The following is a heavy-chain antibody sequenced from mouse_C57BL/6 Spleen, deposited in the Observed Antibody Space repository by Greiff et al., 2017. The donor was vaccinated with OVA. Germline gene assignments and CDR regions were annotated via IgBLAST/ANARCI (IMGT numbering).Heavy chain of an antibody. CDR1: GYTFTDYN. Sequence: EVQLQQSGPELVKPGASVKMSCKASGYTFTDYNMHWVKQSHGKSLEWIGYINPNNGGTSYNQKFKGKATLTVNKSSSTAYMELRSLTSEDSAVYYCAREGAIVGPFDYWGQGTTLTVSS. CDR3: AREGAIVGPFDY. CDR2: INPNNGGT. D-gene: IGHD1-1*01. J-gene: IGHJ2*01. V-gene: IGHV1-22*01.